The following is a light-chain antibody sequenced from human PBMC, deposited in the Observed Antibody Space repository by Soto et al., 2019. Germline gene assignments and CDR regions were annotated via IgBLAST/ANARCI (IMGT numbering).Light chain of an antibody. V-gene: IGKV1-5*03. CDR1: QTSNW. Sequence: DIQMTQSPSTLSASVGDRVTITCRASQTSNWLAWYQQKPGKAPKLLIYKASSLESGVPSRFSGSGSGTELTLTISSLQPDDFATCYCQQYNNYSPRTFGQGTKVEIK. J-gene: IGKJ1*01. CDR2: KAS. CDR3: QQYNNYSPRT.